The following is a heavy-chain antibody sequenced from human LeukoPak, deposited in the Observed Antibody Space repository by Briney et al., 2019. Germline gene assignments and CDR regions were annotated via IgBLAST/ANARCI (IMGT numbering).Heavy chain of an antibody. CDR3: ARDLGSQSWGLYSWFDP. Sequence: PSETLSLTCTVSGGSISSGSYYWSWIRQPAGKGLEWIGRIYTSGSTNYNPSLKSRVTISVDTSKNQFSLKLSSVTAADTAVYYCARDLGSQSWGLYSWFDPWGQGTLVTVSS. V-gene: IGHV4-61*02. D-gene: IGHD3-16*01. CDR2: IYTSGST. J-gene: IGHJ5*02. CDR1: GGSISSGSYY.